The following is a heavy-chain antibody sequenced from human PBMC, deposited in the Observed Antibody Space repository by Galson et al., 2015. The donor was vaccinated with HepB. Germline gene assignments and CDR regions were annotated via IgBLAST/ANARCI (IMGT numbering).Heavy chain of an antibody. CDR1: GFSLSTSGVG. CDR2: IYWDDDK. D-gene: IGHD2-8*01. Sequence: PALVKPTQTLTLTCTFSGFSLSTSGVGVGWIRQPPGKALEWLALIYWDDDKRYSPSLKSRLTITKDTSKNQVVLTMTNMDPVDTATYYCAHSVVLMVYPNAFDIWGQGTMVTVSS. J-gene: IGHJ3*02. V-gene: IGHV2-5*02. CDR3: AHSVVLMVYPNAFDI.